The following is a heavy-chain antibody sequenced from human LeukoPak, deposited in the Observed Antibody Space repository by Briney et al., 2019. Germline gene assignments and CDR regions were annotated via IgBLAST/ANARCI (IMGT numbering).Heavy chain of an antibody. D-gene: IGHD2-15*01. CDR3: ARRVLRGGLDY. J-gene: IGHJ4*02. V-gene: IGHV4-4*09. CDR1: GGSISSYY. CDR2: IYTSGST. Sequence: SETLSLTCTVSGGSISSYYWSWIRQPPGKGLEWIGYIYTSGSTNYNPSLKSRVTISVDTSKNQFSLKLSSVTAADTAVYYCARRVLRGGLDYWGLGTLVTVSS.